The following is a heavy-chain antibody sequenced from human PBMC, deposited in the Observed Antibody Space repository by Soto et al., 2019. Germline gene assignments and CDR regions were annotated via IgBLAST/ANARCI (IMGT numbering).Heavy chain of an antibody. CDR2: MTSDMRTI. Sequence: EVQLVESGGGLVQPGGSLRLSCAASGFTFSVYSMNWIRKAPGKGLQWVAYMTSDMRTIHYADSVKGRFTISRDNAKNLVFLQMTSLRDEDTAVYFCARSVEGHFDNWGQGALVTVSS. J-gene: IGHJ4*02. V-gene: IGHV3-48*02. CDR3: ARSVEGHFDN. D-gene: IGHD6-19*01. CDR1: GFTFSVYS.